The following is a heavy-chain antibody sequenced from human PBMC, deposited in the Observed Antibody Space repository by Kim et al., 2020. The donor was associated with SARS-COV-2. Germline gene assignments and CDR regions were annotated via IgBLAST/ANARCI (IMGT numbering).Heavy chain of an antibody. CDR1: GGSISSSNYY. CDR3: PRRPDYGGNLRRPGPVVI. CDR2: IYYSGRT. J-gene: IGHJ3*02. D-gene: IGHD4-17*01. V-gene: IGHV4-39*01. Sequence: SETLSLTCTVSGGSISSSNYYWGWIRQPPGKGLELIGTIYYSGRTYYNSSLKSRVTISVHSSKNQFSLKLSSVTGADTAVYYCPRRPDYGGNLRRPGPVVIWGQGTMGTVSS.